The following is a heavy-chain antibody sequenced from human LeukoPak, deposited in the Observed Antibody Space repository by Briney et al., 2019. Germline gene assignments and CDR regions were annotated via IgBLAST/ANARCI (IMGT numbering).Heavy chain of an antibody. CDR2: ISGSGGST. CDR3: ARDSSMLRGPLVIYYFDF. CDR1: GFTFSSYG. Sequence: GGTLRLSCAASGFTFSSYGMSWVRQAPGKGLEWVSAISGSGGSTYYADSVKGRFTISRDNSKNTLYLQMNSLRVEDTAVYYCARDSSMLRGPLVIYYFDFWGQGTLVTVSS. J-gene: IGHJ4*02. D-gene: IGHD3-10*01. V-gene: IGHV3-23*01.